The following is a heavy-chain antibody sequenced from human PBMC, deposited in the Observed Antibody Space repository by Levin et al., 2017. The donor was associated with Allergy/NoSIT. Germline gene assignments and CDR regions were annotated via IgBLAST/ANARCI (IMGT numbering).Heavy chain of an antibody. V-gene: IGHV4-59*01. CDR2: IYYAGNT. J-gene: IGHJ5*02. CDR1: GGSISNYF. CDR3: VRETRSGTRPDKTWFDP. Sequence: SETLSLTCTVSGGSISNYFWSWVRQPPGKGLEWIGYIYYAGNTNYNPSLKGRVTISLDASKSQFSLQLTSVTAADTAVYYCVRETRSGTRPDKTWFDPWGQGTLVTVSS. D-gene: IGHD1-26*01.